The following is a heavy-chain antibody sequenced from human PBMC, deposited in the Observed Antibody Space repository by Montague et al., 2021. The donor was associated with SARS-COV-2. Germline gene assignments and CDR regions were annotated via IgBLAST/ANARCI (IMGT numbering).Heavy chain of an antibody. Sequence: SETLSLTCTVSGGSISSSSYYWGWIRQPPGKGLEWIGSIYYSGSTYYNPSLKSRVTISVDTSKNQFSLKLSSVTAADTAVYYCAGTPIVVVVAADYYFDYWGQGTLVTVSS. J-gene: IGHJ4*02. V-gene: IGHV4-39*01. CDR2: IYYSGST. CDR1: GGSISSSSYY. D-gene: IGHD2-15*01. CDR3: AGTPIVVVVAADYYFDY.